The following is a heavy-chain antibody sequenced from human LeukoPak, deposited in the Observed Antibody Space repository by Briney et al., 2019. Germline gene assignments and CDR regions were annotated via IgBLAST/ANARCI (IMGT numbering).Heavy chain of an antibody. CDR1: GFTFSTYA. CDR3: ARQYNYDSRAFDY. J-gene: IGHJ4*02. D-gene: IGHD5-18*01. CDR2: ICGSGGCT. V-gene: IGHV3-23*01. Sequence: GGSLRLSCAASGFTFSTYAMSWVRQAPGRGLEWVSGICGSGGCTYYADSVKGRFTISRDNSKNTLYLQMNSLRAEDTAVYYCARQYNYDSRAFDYWGQGTLVTVSS.